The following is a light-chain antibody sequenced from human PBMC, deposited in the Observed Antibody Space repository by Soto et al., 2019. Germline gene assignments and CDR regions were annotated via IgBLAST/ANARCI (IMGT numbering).Light chain of an antibody. Sequence: EIVLTQSPGTLSLSPGERATLSCRASQSITSNFLAWYQQKPGQAPRLLIYGASSRATGIPDRFSGSGSERDFTLTINRLEPEDSAVYFCQQYGRSPLMYTFGQGTKVEIK. J-gene: IGKJ2*01. V-gene: IGKV3-20*01. CDR3: QQYGRSPLMYT. CDR1: QSITSNF. CDR2: GAS.